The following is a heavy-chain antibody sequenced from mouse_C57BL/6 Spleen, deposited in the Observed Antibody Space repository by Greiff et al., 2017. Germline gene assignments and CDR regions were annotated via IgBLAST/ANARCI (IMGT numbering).Heavy chain of an antibody. CDR2: IRNKANGYTT. CDR1: GFTFTDYY. V-gene: IGHV7-3*01. Sequence: EVKLMESGGGLVQPGGSLSLSCAASGFTFTDYYMSWVRQPPGKALEWLGFIRNKANGYTTEYSASVKGRFTISRDNSQSILYLQMNALRAEDSATYYCARYDYDGSFDYWGQGTTLTVSS. D-gene: IGHD2-4*01. J-gene: IGHJ2*01. CDR3: ARYDYDGSFDY.